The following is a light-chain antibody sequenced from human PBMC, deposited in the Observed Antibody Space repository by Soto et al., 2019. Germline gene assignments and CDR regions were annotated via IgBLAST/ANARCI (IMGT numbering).Light chain of an antibody. V-gene: IGLV1-51*02. Sequence: QSVLTQPPSVSAAPEQKVTISFSGSSSNIGSNYVSWYQQLPGTAPKLLIYENNKRPSGIPDRISGSKYGTSATLGITGLQTGDEADYYCATWDSSLSAGVFGGGTKLTVL. CDR1: SSNIGSNY. CDR2: ENN. J-gene: IGLJ3*02. CDR3: ATWDSSLSAGV.